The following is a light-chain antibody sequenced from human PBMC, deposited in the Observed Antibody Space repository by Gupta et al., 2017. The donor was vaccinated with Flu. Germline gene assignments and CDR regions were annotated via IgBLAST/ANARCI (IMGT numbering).Light chain of an antibody. J-gene: IGLJ1*01. Sequence: QSVLTQPPSASGTPGQRVTLSCSGSSSNVGSHTLHWYLQLPAAAPKLVISGDHQRPSGVPDRFSAAKYGTSAALTTIGLQAEDEADYYCASEDHSRNGFVFGSGTTVTFL. CDR1: SSNVGSHT. CDR3: ASEDHSRNGFV. V-gene: IGLV1-44*01. CDR2: GDH.